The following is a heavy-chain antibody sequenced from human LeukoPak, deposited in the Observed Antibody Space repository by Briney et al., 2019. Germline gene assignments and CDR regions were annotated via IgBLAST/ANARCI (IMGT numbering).Heavy chain of an antibody. V-gene: IGHV3-7*01. J-gene: IGHJ4*02. CDR3: VRAGYTYGTLYF. Sequence: GGSLRLSCAASGFTFRDYWMTWVRQAPGKGLEWVADIKQDGGDKNYVDSVKGRFTISRDNAKNSLYLQMDGLRAEDTAVYYCVRAGYTYGTLYFWDQGTLVTVSS. D-gene: IGHD5-18*01. CDR1: GFTFRDYW. CDR2: IKQDGGDK.